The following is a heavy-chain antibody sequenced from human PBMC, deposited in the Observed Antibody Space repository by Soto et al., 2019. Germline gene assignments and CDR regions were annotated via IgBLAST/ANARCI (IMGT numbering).Heavy chain of an antibody. Sequence: QLQLQESGPGLVKPSETLSLTCTVSGGSISSSSYYWGWIRQPPGKGLEWIGSIYYSGSTYYNPSLRSRVTISVDTSKNQFSLKPSSVTAADTAVYYCERHDEYCSGGSCYPTFDYWGQGTLVTVSS. CDR1: GGSISSSSYY. V-gene: IGHV4-39*01. CDR3: ERHDEYCSGGSCYPTFDY. CDR2: IYYSGST. J-gene: IGHJ4*02. D-gene: IGHD2-15*01.